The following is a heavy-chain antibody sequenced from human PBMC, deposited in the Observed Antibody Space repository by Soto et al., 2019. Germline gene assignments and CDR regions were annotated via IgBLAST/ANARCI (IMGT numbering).Heavy chain of an antibody. Sequence: SETLSLTCTVSGVSISSGVYYWSWIRQHPGKGLKWIGYIYYSGSTYYNPSLKSRVTISVDTSKNQFSLKLSSVTAADTAVYYCARDQPMVRGVPGYGMDVWGQGTMVTVSS. J-gene: IGHJ6*02. V-gene: IGHV4-31*03. CDR1: GVSISSGVYY. CDR2: IYYSGST. CDR3: ARDQPMVRGVPGYGMDV. D-gene: IGHD3-10*01.